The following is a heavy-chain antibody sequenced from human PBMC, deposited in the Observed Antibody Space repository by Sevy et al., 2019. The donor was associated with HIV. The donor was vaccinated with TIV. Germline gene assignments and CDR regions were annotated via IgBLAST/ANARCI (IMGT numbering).Heavy chain of an antibody. Sequence: GGSLRLSCVTSGFSFSDYAMHWVRQIPGRGLEWVASINWDINQVEYADSVRGRFTISRDNANSFLYLHMGSLRVDDSALYFCAKDVNWNFPNYFDSWGQGTLVTVSS. V-gene: IGHV3-9*01. CDR3: AKDVNWNFPNYFDS. CDR2: INWDINQV. CDR1: GFSFSDYA. D-gene: IGHD1-1*01. J-gene: IGHJ4*02.